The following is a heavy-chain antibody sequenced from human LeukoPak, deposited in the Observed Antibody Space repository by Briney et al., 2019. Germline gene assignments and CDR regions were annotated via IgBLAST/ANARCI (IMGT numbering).Heavy chain of an antibody. CDR1: GFTFSSYS. J-gene: IGHJ3*02. V-gene: IGHV3-21*01. Sequence: PGGSLRLSCAASGFTFSSYSMNWVRQAPGKGLEWVASISSSSSYIYYADSVKCRFTISRDNAKNSLYLQMNSLRAEDTAVYYCARDGGSGYGDYSYDAFDIWGQGTMVTVSS. D-gene: IGHD4-17*01. CDR2: ISSSSSYI. CDR3: ARDGGSGYGDYSYDAFDI.